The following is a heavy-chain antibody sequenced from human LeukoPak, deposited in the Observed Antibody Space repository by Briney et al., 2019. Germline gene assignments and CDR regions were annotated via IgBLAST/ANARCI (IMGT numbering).Heavy chain of an antibody. D-gene: IGHD3-3*01. CDR3: ARGPIGVVIHGY. J-gene: IGHJ4*02. CDR1: GYSISSGYY. V-gene: IGHV4-38-2*01. Sequence: SETLSLTCAVSGYSISSGYYWGWIRQPPGKGLEWIGSIYHSGSTYYNPSLKSRVTISVDTSKNQFSLKLSSVTAADTAVYYCARGPIGVVIHGYWGQGTLVTVSS. CDR2: IYHSGST.